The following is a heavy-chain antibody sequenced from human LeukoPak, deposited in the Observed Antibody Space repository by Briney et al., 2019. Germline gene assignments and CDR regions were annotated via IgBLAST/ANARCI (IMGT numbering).Heavy chain of an antibody. CDR3: ARVGYTYGFLGAFDI. Sequence: QPGGSLRLSCAASGFTFSSYGMHWVRQAPGKGLEWVALISYDGIKKSYADSVKGRFTISRENSKNTLYVQMNGLRAEDTAVYYCARVGYTYGFLGAFDIWGQGTMVTVSS. CDR1: GFTFSSYG. J-gene: IGHJ3*02. D-gene: IGHD3/OR15-3a*01. V-gene: IGHV3-30*19. CDR2: ISYDGIKK.